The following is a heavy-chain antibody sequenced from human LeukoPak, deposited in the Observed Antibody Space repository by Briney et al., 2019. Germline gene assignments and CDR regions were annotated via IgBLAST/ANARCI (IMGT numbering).Heavy chain of an antibody. D-gene: IGHD3-3*01. CDR2: IKPDGDEK. CDR3: ARFYYDFWSGYQPLDY. Sequence: GGSLRLSCAASGFTFSSDWMTWVRQAPGKGLEWVANIKPDGDEKNYVDSVRGRFTISRDNARNSLYLQMNYLTVEDTAVYYCARFYYDFWSGYQPLDYWGQGTLVTVSS. J-gene: IGHJ4*02. CDR1: GFTFSSDW. V-gene: IGHV3-7*01.